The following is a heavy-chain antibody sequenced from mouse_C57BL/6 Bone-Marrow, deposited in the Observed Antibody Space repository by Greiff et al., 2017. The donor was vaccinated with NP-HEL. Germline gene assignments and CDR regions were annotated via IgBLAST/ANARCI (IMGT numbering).Heavy chain of an antibody. CDR3: ARDVYGYDEGGYAMDY. J-gene: IGHJ4*01. CDR1: GFTFSDFY. V-gene: IGHV7-1*01. Sequence: EVKLMESGGGLVQSGRSLRLSCATSGFTFSDFYMEWVRQAPGKGLEWIAASRNKANDYTTEYSASVKGRFIVSRDTSQSILYLQMNALRAEDTAIYYCARDVYGYDEGGYAMDYWGQGTSVTVSS. D-gene: IGHD2-2*01. CDR2: SRNKANDYTT.